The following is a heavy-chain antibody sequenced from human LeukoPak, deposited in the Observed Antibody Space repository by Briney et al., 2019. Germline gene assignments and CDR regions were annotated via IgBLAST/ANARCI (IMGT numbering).Heavy chain of an antibody. D-gene: IGHD3-10*01. Sequence: PSETLSLTCAVYGGSFSGYYWSWIRQPPGKGLEWIGEINHSGSTNYNPSLKSRVTISVDTSKDQFSLKLSSVTAADTAVYYCARGRYYYGSGSLDYWGQGTLVTVSS. V-gene: IGHV4-34*01. CDR3: ARGRYYYGSGSLDY. CDR1: GGSFSGYY. CDR2: INHSGST. J-gene: IGHJ4*02.